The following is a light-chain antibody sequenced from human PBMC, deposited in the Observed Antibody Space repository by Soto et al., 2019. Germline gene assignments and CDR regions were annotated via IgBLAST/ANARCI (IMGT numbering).Light chain of an antibody. Sequence: EMVMTQSPATLSVAPGERATLSRRASQSVSSSYLAWYQQKPGQAPRLLIYGASSRATGIPDRFSGSGSGTDFTLTISRLEPEDFAVYYCQQYGSSPLTFGGGTKVDIK. V-gene: IGKV3-20*01. CDR1: QSVSSSY. CDR2: GAS. CDR3: QQYGSSPLT. J-gene: IGKJ4*01.